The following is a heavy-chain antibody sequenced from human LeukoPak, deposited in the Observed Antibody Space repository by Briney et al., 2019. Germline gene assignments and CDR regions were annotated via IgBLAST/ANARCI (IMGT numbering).Heavy chain of an antibody. D-gene: IGHD3-22*01. Sequence: SETLSLTCTVSGGSISTYYWSWIRQPPGKGLEWIGYIYYSGSTNYNPSLKSRVTISVDTSKNQYSLKLSSVTAADTAVYYCARQGLYDSSGYDALDMWGQGTVVTVSS. CDR3: ARQGLYDSSGYDALDM. V-gene: IGHV4-59*08. CDR1: GGSISTYY. J-gene: IGHJ3*02. CDR2: IYYSGST.